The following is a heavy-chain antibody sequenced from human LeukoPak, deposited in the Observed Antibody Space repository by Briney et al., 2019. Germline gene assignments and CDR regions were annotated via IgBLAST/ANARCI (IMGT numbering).Heavy chain of an antibody. CDR2: ISGSGGST. D-gene: IGHD3-10*01. J-gene: IGHJ6*02. V-gene: IGHV3-23*01. CDR1: GFTFSSYA. Sequence: PGGSLRLSCAASGFTFSSYAMSWVRQAPGKGLEWVSAISGSGGSTYYADSVKGRFTISRDNSKNSLYLQMNSLRAEDTAVYYCARADYNGSGSYYREPLYYYYGMDVWGQGTTVTVSS. CDR3: ARADYNGSGSYYREPLYYYYGMDV.